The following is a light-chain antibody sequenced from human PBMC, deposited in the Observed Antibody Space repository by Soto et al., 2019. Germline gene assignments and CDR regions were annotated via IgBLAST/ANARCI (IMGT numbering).Light chain of an antibody. Sequence: ESQMNVSPSAVSAYLRDRVTITCRASQSIANYLNGYQQKPGKAPKLLIYAASGLQSGVPSRFSGSGSGTYFTLTISSLQPEDFATYYCQQSYRTLHPFGHGTKVDI. CDR2: AAS. CDR1: QSIANY. V-gene: IGKV1-39*01. J-gene: IGKJ1*01. CDR3: QQSYRTLHP.